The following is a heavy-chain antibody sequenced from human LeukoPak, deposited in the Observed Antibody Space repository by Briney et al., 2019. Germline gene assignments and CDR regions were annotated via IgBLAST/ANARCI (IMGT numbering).Heavy chain of an antibody. V-gene: IGHV4-59*08. D-gene: IGHD6-19*01. J-gene: IGHJ4*02. CDR3: ASLYSSGWPHSDY. CDR1: GGSISSYY. CDR2: IYYSGST. Sequence: PSETLSLTCTVSGGSISSYYWSWIRQPPAKGLEWMGYIYYSGSTNYNPSLKSRVTISVDTSKNQFSLKLSSVTAADTAVYYCASLYSSGWPHSDYWGQGTLVTVSS.